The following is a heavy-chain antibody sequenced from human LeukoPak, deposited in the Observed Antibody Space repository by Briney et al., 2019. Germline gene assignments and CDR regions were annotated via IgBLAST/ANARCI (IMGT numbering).Heavy chain of an antibody. CDR2: IYYSGST. V-gene: IGHV4-61*01. CDR1: GGSVSSGSYY. J-gene: IGHJ5*02. CDR3: ARSFRYGDYSGWFDP. Sequence: SETLSLTCIVSGGSVSSGSYYWSWIRQPPGKGLEWIGYIYYSGSTNYNPSLKSRVTISVDTSKNQFSLKLSSVTAADTAVYYCARSFRYGDYSGWFDPWGQGTLVTVSS. D-gene: IGHD4-17*01.